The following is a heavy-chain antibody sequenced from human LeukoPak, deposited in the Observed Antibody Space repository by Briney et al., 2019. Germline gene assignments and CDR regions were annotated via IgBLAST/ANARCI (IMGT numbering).Heavy chain of an antibody. CDR3: ARASVLLSADY. CDR2: IYHSGSS. Sequence: SETLSLTCTVSGYSISSGFYWGWIRQPPGKGLEWIGSIYHSGSSYYNPSLKSRVTISVDTSKNQFSLNLSSVTAADTAVYYCARASVLLSADYWGQGTLVTVSS. D-gene: IGHD3-16*01. CDR1: GYSISSGFY. V-gene: IGHV4-38-2*02. J-gene: IGHJ4*02.